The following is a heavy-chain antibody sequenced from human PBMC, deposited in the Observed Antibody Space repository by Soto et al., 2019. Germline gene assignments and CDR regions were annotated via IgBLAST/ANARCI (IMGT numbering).Heavy chain of an antibody. J-gene: IGHJ6*03. CDR1: GFTFSSYA. Sequence: GSLRLSCAASGFTFSSYAMSCVRQAPGKGLEWVSAISGSGGSTYYADSVKGRFTISRDNSKNTLYLQMNSLRAEDTAVYYCAKGPLAYSSSFHYYYYMDVWGKGTTVTVSS. V-gene: IGHV3-23*01. D-gene: IGHD6-6*01. CDR3: AKGPLAYSSSFHYYYYMDV. CDR2: ISGSGGST.